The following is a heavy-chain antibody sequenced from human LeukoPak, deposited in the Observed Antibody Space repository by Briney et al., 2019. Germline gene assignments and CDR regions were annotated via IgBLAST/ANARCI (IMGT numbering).Heavy chain of an antibody. Sequence: PGGSLRLSCAASGFTFSSYWMSWVRQAPGKGLEWVANIKQDGSEKYYVDSVEGRFTISRDNAKNSLYLQMNSLRAEDTAVYYCARYKWWAAAGTKDYWGQGTPVTVSS. CDR3: ARYKWWAAAGTKDY. CDR1: GFTFSSYW. D-gene: IGHD6-13*01. V-gene: IGHV3-7*01. CDR2: IKQDGSEK. J-gene: IGHJ4*02.